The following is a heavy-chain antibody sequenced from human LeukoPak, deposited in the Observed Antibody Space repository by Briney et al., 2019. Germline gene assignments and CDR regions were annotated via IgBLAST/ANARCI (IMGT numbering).Heavy chain of an antibody. CDR1: GGSISSGGYS. D-gene: IGHD3-10*01. J-gene: IGHJ3*02. CDR3: ARGRGNYYGSGSPPLVAFDI. CDR2: IYHSGST. Sequence: PSQTLSLTCAVSGGSISSGGYSWSWIRQPPGKGLEWIGYIYHSGSTYYNPSLKSRVTISVGRSKNQFSLKLSSVTAADTAVYYCARGRGNYYGSGSPPLVAFDIWGQGTMVTVSS. V-gene: IGHV4-30-2*01.